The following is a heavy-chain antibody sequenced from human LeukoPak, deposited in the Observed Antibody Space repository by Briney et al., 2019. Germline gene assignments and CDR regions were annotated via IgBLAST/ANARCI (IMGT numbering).Heavy chain of an antibody. J-gene: IGHJ3*02. V-gene: IGHV4-59*08. CDR2: IYYSGST. CDR3: ARYYGSGSYYRLHAFDI. D-gene: IGHD3-10*01. Sequence: SETLSLTCTVSGGSISSYYWSWIRQPPGKGLEWIGYIYYSGSTNYNPSLKSRVTISVDTSKNQFSLKLGSVTAADTAVYYCARYYGSGSYYRLHAFDIWGQGTMVTVSS. CDR1: GGSISSYY.